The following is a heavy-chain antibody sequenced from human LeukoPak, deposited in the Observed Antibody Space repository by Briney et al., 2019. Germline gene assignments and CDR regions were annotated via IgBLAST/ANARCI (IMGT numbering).Heavy chain of an antibody. CDR3: AKEGDYYGSGSYRDGFDI. CDR1: GFTFSSYS. V-gene: IGHV3-48*01. CDR2: ISSSSTTI. J-gene: IGHJ3*02. Sequence: PGGSLRLSCAASGFTFSSYSMMWVRQAPGKGLEWVSYISSSSTTIHYADSVKGRFTISRDSFKNTLYLQMNSLRPEDTAVYYCAKEGDYYGSGSYRDGFDIWGQGTRATVSS. D-gene: IGHD3-10*01.